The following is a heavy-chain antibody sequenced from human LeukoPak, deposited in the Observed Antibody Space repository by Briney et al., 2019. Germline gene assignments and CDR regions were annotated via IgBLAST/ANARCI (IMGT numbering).Heavy chain of an antibody. J-gene: IGHJ4*02. D-gene: IGHD2-2*01. Sequence: AAVHVSCQSSGYNFTHYRISWVRQAPAQGLAWMGWISAYNGNTNYAQKLQGRVTMTTDTSTSTAYMELRSLRSDDTAVYYCAREPYCSSTSCYPDYWGQGTLVTVSS. CDR2: ISAYNGNT. CDR1: GYNFTHYR. CDR3: AREPYCSSTSCYPDY. V-gene: IGHV1-18*01.